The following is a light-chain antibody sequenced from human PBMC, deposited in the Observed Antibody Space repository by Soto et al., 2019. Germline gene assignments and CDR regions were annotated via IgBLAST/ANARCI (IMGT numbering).Light chain of an antibody. CDR2: KAS. V-gene: IGKV1-5*03. Sequence: DIQMTQSPSTLSASVGDRVTITCRASQSIGSWLAWYQQKPGKAPNLLIYKASSLESGVPSRFSGSGSGTEFTLTISSLQPDDFATYYCQQYNSYRFTFGPGTKVDI. J-gene: IGKJ3*01. CDR1: QSIGSW. CDR3: QQYNSYRFT.